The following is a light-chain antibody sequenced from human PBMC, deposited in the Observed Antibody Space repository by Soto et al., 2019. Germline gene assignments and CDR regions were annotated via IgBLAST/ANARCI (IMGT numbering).Light chain of an antibody. CDR2: GAS. CDR3: QQYGSPALS. V-gene: IGKV3-20*01. Sequence: EIVFTQSPGTLSLSPGVRATLSCRASQSVKSNNLAWYQQLPGQSLRLLIYGASSRATGIPDRFSGSGSGTDFNLTITRGGPEDFALYYCQQYGSPALSFGGETKVEI. J-gene: IGKJ4*01. CDR1: QSVKSNN.